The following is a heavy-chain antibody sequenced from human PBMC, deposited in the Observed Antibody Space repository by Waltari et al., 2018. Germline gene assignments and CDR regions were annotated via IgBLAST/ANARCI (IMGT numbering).Heavy chain of an antibody. CDR3: ARDRHYYYDSSVTYGMDV. V-gene: IGHV7-4-1*02. J-gene: IGHJ6*02. CDR2: IHTNPGNP. Sequence: QVQLVQSGSELKKPGASVKVSCKASGYTFTSYAMNWVRQAPGQGLEWRGWIHTNPGNPTYAQGFTGRFFFPLDTSVSTAYLQISSLKAEDTAVYYCARDRHYYYDSSVTYGMDVWGQGTTVTVSS. CDR1: GYTFTSYA. D-gene: IGHD3-22*01.